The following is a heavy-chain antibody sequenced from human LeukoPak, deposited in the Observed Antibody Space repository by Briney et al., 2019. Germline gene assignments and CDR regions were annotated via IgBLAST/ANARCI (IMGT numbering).Heavy chain of an antibody. D-gene: IGHD2-2*01. CDR1: GGSFSGYY. J-gene: IGHJ5*02. CDR3: ARGRGVVVPAAIHNWFDP. CDR2: INHIGST. V-gene: IGHV4-34*01. Sequence: PSETLSLTCAVYGGSFSGYYWSWIRQPPGKGLEWIGEINHIGSTNYNPSLKSRVTISVDTSKNQFSLKLSSVTAADTAVYYCARGRGVVVPAAIHNWFDPWGQGTLVTVSS.